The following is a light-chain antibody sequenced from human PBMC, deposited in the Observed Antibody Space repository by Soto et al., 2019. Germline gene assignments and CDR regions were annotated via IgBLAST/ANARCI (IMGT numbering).Light chain of an antibody. CDR1: QSVSSN. CDR2: GTS. V-gene: IGKV3-20*01. J-gene: IGKJ2*01. Sequence: EIVMTQSPATLSVSPGERVTLSCRASQSVSSNLAWYQQKPGQAPRLLIYGTSRRATGIPDRFSGSGSGTDFTLTISRLEPEDFAVYFCQQYGTAPPRYTFGQGTKVDIK. CDR3: QQYGTAPPRYT.